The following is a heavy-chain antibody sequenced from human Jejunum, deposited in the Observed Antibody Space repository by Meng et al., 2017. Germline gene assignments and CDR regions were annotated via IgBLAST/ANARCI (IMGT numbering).Heavy chain of an antibody. J-gene: IGHJ4*02. V-gene: IGHV3-15*01. CDR2: IKTKFDGGTR. D-gene: IGHD6-13*01. Sequence: DVQLVQSGGGFVNPGGSLSLSCAASGFSFTNAWMTWVRQAPGKGLEWVGRIKTKFDGGTRDYAAPVKGRFTISRDDSKNTLYLQMNSLKTEDTAVYYCTTIGSSWSHYWGQGTLVTVSS. CDR3: TTIGSSWSHY. CDR1: GFSFTNAW.